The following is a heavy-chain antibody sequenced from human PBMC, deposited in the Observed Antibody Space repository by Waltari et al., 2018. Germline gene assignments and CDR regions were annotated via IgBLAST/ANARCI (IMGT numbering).Heavy chain of an antibody. D-gene: IGHD3-16*01. CDR3: VKDGPGAGWGDYDY. CDR2: VSNNGDSA. Sequence: EVQLVESGGGLVQPGGSLRLSCSASGFTFSSFSMHWVRQAPGKGWEYVSAVSNNGDSANYADSVKGRFTISRDNSKNTLYLQMTSLKAEDTAVYYCVKDGPGAGWGDYDYWGQGTLVTVSS. V-gene: IGHV3-64D*08. J-gene: IGHJ4*02. CDR1: GFTFSSFS.